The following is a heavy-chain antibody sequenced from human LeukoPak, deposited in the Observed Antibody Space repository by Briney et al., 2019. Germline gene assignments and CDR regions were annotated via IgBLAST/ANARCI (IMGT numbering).Heavy chain of an antibody. CDR2: INNDGSST. V-gene: IGHV3-74*01. D-gene: IGHD6-13*01. CDR1: GFTFSSYW. CDR3: TRGIAESGTDY. J-gene: IGHJ4*02. Sequence: GGSLRLSCAASGFTFSSYWMHLVRQAPGKGLVWVSRINNDGSSTSHADSVKGRFTISRDNAKNTLYLQMNSLRAEDTAVYYCTRGIAESGTDYWGQGTLVTVSS.